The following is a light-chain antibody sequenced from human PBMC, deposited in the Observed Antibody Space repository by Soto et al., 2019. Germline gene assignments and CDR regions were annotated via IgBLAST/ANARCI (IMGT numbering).Light chain of an antibody. V-gene: IGKV1-39*01. CDR3: QQTYSSPQWT. CDR2: AAV. CDR1: QSISSY. Sequence: DIQMTQSPSTLSASVGDRVTITCRASQSISSYLNWYQQKPGKPPKLLIYAAVSLQSGIPSRFSAYGSGTDFALTISSPQPEDFATYYCQQTYSSPQWTFGQGTKVDIK. J-gene: IGKJ1*01.